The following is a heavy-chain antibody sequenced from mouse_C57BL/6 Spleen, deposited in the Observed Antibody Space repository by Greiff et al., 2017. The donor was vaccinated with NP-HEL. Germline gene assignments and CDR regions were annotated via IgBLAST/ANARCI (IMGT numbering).Heavy chain of an antibody. V-gene: IGHV1-76*01. J-gene: IGHJ1*03. CDR3: ARRWEGYFDV. CDR1: GYTFTDYY. Sequence: QVQLQQSGAELVRPGASVKLSCKASGYTFTDYYINWVKQRPGQGLEWIARIYPGSGNTYYNEKFKGKATLTAEKSSSTAYMQLSSLTSEDSAVYFCARRWEGYFDVWGTGTTVTVSS. CDR2: IYPGSGNT. D-gene: IGHD1-1*02.